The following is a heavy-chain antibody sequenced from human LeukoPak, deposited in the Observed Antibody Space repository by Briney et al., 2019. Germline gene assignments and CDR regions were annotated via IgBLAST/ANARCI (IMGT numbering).Heavy chain of an antibody. CDR3: ARDPGGSSGSLGLAFDI. Sequence: SETLSLTCTVSGGSISSYYWSWIRQPPGKGLEWIGYIYYSGSTNYNPSLKSRVTISVDTSKNQFSLKLSSVTAADTAVYYCARDPGGSSGSLGLAFDIWGQGTMVTVSS. D-gene: IGHD3-22*01. CDR1: GGSISSYY. CDR2: IYYSGST. J-gene: IGHJ3*02. V-gene: IGHV4-59*01.